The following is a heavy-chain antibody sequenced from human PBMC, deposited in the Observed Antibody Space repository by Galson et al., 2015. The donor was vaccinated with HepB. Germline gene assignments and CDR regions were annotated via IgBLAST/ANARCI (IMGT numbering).Heavy chain of an antibody. CDR3: ATAVITMVRGVIGAHYYYYGMDV. D-gene: IGHD3-10*01. CDR2: FDPEDGET. CDR1: GYTLTVLS. Sequence: SVKVSCKVSGYTLTVLSMHWVRQAPGKGLEWMGGFDPEDGETIYAQKFQGRVTMTEDTSTDTAYMELSSLRSEDTAVYYCATAVITMVRGVIGAHYYYYGMDVWGQGTTVTVSS. J-gene: IGHJ6*02. V-gene: IGHV1-24*01.